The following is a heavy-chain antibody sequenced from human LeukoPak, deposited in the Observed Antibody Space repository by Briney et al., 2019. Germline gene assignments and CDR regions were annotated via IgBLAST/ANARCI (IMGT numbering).Heavy chain of an antibody. CDR2: INAGNGNT. CDR1: GYTFTSYA. J-gene: IGHJ4*02. CDR3: ATGVYDFWSGYLFDY. Sequence: ASVKVSCKASGYTFTSYAMHWVRQAPGQRLEWMGWINAGNGNTKYSQKFQGRVTMTEDTSTDTAYMELSSLRSEDTAVYYCATGVYDFWSGYLFDYWGQGTLVTVSS. D-gene: IGHD3-3*01. V-gene: IGHV1-3*01.